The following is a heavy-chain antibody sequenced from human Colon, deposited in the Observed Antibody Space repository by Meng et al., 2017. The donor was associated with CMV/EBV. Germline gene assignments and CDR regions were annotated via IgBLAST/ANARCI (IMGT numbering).Heavy chain of an antibody. J-gene: IGHJ6*02. D-gene: IGHD2-15*01. CDR1: GDSISNYY. CDR2: IYYSGTT. CDR3: ARAPYCSGGSCDYYYYYGLDV. Sequence: GSLRLSCNVSGDSISNYYWSWIRQPPGKGLEWIGNIYYSGTTNYNPSLESRVIISVDTSKKHFSLRLSSVTAADTAVYYCARAPYCSGGSCDYYYYYGLDVWGQGTTVTVSS. V-gene: IGHV4-59*01.